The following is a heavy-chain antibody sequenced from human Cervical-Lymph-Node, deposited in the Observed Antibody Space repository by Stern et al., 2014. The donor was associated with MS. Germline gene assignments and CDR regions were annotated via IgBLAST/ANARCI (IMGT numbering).Heavy chain of an antibody. CDR3: ARSSTVTPNAFDI. CDR1: GGSISSGGYS. V-gene: IGHV4-30-2*01. CDR2: IYHSGST. J-gene: IGHJ3*02. Sequence: QLQLQESGSGLVKPSQTLSLTCAVSGGSISSGGYSWSWIRQPPGKGLEWIGYIYHSGSTYYNPSLKSRVTISVDRSKNTFSLKLSSVTAADTAVYYCARSSTVTPNAFDIWGQGTMVTVSS. D-gene: IGHD4-17*01.